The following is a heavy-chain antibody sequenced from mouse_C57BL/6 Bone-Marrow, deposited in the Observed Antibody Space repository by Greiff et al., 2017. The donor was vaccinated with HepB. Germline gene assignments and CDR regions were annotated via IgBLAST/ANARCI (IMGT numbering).Heavy chain of an antibody. J-gene: IGHJ2*01. CDR2: INPSNGGT. CDR3: ARSYSNYDFDY. Sequence: QVHVKQPGTELVKPGASVKLSCKASGYTFTSYWMHWVKQRPGQGLEWIGNINPSNGGTNYNEKFKSKATLTVDKSSSTAYMQLSSLTSEDSAVYYCARSYSNYDFDYWGQGTTLTVSS. D-gene: IGHD2-5*01. CDR1: GYTFTSYW. V-gene: IGHV1-53*01.